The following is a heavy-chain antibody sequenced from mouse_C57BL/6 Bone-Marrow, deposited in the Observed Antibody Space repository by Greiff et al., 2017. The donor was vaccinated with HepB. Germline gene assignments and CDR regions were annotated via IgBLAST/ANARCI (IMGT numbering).Heavy chain of an antibody. V-gene: IGHV5-17*01. CDR2: ISSGSSTI. CDR3: ARSLRHGFAD. Sequence: EVKLVESGGGLVKPGGSLKLSCAASGFTFSDYGMHWVRQAPEKGLEWVAYISSGSSTIYYADTVKGRFTISRDNAKNTLFLQMTSLRSEDTAMCYCARSLRHGFADWGQGTLVTVSA. D-gene: IGHD2-12*01. CDR1: GFTFSDYG. J-gene: IGHJ3*01.